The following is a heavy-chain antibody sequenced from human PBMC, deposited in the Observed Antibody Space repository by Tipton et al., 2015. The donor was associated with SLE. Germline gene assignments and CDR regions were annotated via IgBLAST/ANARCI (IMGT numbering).Heavy chain of an antibody. CDR3: AKRGYCSSLSCYPFDY. V-gene: IGHV3-23*03. CDR1: GFTFNTYA. D-gene: IGHD2-2*01. J-gene: IGHJ4*02. Sequence: SLRLSCAASGFTFNTYAMSWVRQAPGKGLERVSVIYSGSNSADYADSVKGRFAISRDNSKNTLYLQMNSLRAEDTAIYYCAKRGYCSSLSCYPFDYWGQGALVTVSS. CDR2: IYSGSNSA.